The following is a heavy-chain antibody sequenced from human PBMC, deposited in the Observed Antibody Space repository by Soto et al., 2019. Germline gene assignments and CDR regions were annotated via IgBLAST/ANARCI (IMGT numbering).Heavy chain of an antibody. J-gene: IGHJ4*02. CDR2: ISANGGSI. D-gene: IGHD2-15*01. Sequence: EVQLLESGGRLVQPGKSLRLSCAASGFTFDDYAMHWVRQVPGKGREWVSGISANGGSIRYGDSVKGRFTISRDNAKNSLFLQMNSLSAEDTALYYCAKSGEPGVVAATSFDYWGQGTLVTVSS. V-gene: IGHV3-9*01. CDR3: AKSGEPGVVAATSFDY. CDR1: GFTFDDYA.